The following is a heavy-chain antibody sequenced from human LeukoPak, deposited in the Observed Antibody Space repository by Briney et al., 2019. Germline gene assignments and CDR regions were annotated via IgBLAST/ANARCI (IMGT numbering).Heavy chain of an antibody. CDR2: ISYDGSNK. D-gene: IGHD5-12*01. Sequence: PGGSLRLSCAASGFTFSSYAMHWVRQAPGKGLEWAAVISYDGSNKYYADSVKGRFTISRDNSKNTLYLQMNSLRAEDTAVYYCARDPSGPATTYYYYYYGMDVWGQGTTVTVSS. CDR3: ARDPSGPATTYYYYYYGMDV. CDR1: GFTFSSYA. J-gene: IGHJ6*02. V-gene: IGHV3-30*04.